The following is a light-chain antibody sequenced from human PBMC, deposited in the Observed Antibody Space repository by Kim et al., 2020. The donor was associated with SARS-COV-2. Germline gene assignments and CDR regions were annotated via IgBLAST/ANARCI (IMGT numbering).Light chain of an antibody. V-gene: IGLV3-19*01. CDR1: TLRRNY. Sequence: SSELTQDPAVSVALGQTVRITCQGDTLRRNYASWYRQKPGQAPELVVYGKNSRPSGIPDRFSGSSSGNSASLTITGAQAEDEGDYYCASRDSSNNNLPFGPGTTVTVL. CDR2: GKN. J-gene: IGLJ1*01. CDR3: ASRDSSNNNLP.